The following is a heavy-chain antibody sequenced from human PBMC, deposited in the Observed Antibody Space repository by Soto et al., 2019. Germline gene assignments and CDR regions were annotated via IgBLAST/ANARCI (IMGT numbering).Heavy chain of an antibody. J-gene: IGHJ6*03. CDR1: GYTFTSYD. D-gene: IGHD3-10*01. CDR3: ARVVGLMVRGVIIGYYYYYYMDV. V-gene: IGHV1-8*01. Sequence: ASVKVSCKASGYTFTSYDINWVRQATGQGLEWMGWMNPNSGNTGYAQKFQGRVTMTRNTSISTAYMELSSLRSEDTAVYYCARVVGLMVRGVIIGYYYYYYMDVWGKGTTVTVSS. CDR2: MNPNSGNT.